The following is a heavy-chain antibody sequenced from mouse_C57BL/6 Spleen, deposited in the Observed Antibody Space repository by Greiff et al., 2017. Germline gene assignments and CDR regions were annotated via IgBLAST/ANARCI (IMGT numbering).Heavy chain of an antibody. D-gene: IGHD1-1*01. CDR3: TTWNYDGSNYAMDY. CDR2: IDPEDGDT. J-gene: IGHJ4*01. V-gene: IGHV14-1*01. Sequence: VQLQQSGAELVRPGASVKLSCTASGFNIKDYYMHWVKQRPEQGLEWIGRIDPEDGDTEYAPKFQGKATMTADTSSNTAYLQLSSLTSEDTAVYYCTTWNYDGSNYAMDYWGQGTSVTVSS. CDR1: GFNIKDYY.